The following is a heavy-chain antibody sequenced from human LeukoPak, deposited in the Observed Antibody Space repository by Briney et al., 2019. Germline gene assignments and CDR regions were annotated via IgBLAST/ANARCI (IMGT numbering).Heavy chain of an antibody. V-gene: IGHV4-34*01. D-gene: IGHD3-22*01. J-gene: IGHJ6*02. CDR1: VGPFSGYY. Sequence: SETLSLTCAVNVGPFSGYYWSWVRQPPGKGLEWIGEINHSGNTNYNPSLTSRVTISVHSSNSHFSLRLTSVTAADTAVYYCATKTSCTYYYNRREVFGLDVWGQGTTVTVSS. CDR2: INHSGNT. CDR3: ATKTSCTYYYNRREVFGLDV.